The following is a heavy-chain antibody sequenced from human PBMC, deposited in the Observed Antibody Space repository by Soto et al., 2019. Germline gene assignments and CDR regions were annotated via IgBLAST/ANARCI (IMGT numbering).Heavy chain of an antibody. J-gene: IGHJ2*01. V-gene: IGHV4-39*01. CDR2: IYYNGST. Sequence: QLQLQESGPGLVKPSETLSLTCTVSGDSISSSNYYWGWIRQPPGKGLEWIGSIYYNGSTYYNPSLKSRVTISVDTSKNQFSLKLSSVTAADTAVYYCARHPHSIVLADILPPIGPRWYFDLWGRGTLVTVSS. CDR1: GDSISSSNYY. CDR3: ARHPHSIVLADILPPIGPRWYFDL. D-gene: IGHD3-9*01.